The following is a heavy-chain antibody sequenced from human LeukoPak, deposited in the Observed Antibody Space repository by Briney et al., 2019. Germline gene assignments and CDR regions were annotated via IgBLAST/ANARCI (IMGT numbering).Heavy chain of an antibody. J-gene: IGHJ6*02. Sequence: GGSLRLSCAASEFTFSSYWMSWVRQAPGKGLEWVATIKKDGSEIYYVDSVKGRFTISRDNAKHSLYLQMNTLRGDDTAVYYCARRRSGDQTYPRYGTDVWGQGTTVTVSS. V-gene: IGHV3-7*01. D-gene: IGHD2-2*02. CDR3: ARRRSGDQTYPRYGTDV. CDR2: IKKDGSEI. CDR1: EFTFSSYW.